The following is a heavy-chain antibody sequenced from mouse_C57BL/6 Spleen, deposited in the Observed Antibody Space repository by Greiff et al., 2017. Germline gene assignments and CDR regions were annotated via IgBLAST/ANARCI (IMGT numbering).Heavy chain of an antibody. J-gene: IGHJ1*03. D-gene: IGHD1-1*01. V-gene: IGHV1-81*01. CDR3: ARRQITTVVEGYFEV. CDR1: GYTFTSYG. Sequence: QVQLQQSGAELARPGASVKLSCKASGYTFTSYGISWVKQRTGQGLEWIGEIYPRSGNTYYNEKFKGKATLTADKSSSTAYMELRSLTSEDSAVYFCARRQITTVVEGYFEVWGTGTTVTVSS. CDR2: IYPRSGNT.